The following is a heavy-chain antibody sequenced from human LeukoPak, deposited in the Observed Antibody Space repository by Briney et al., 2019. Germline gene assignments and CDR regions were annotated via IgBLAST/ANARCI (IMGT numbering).Heavy chain of an antibody. CDR1: GGSFSGYY. V-gene: IGHV4-34*01. Sequence: SETLSLTCAVYGGSFSGYYWSWIRQPPRKGLEWIGEINHSGSTNYNPSLKSRVTISVDTSKNQFSLKLSSVTAADTAVYYCARRSGKARGDYWGQGTLVTVSS. CDR2: INHSGST. CDR3: ARRSGKARGDY. D-gene: IGHD1-26*01. J-gene: IGHJ4*02.